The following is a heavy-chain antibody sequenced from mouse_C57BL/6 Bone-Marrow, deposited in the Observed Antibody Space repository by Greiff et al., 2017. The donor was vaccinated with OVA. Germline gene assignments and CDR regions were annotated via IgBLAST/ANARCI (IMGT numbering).Heavy chain of an antibody. CDR2: IWGGGST. CDR3: AKRGATIEEAWFAY. J-gene: IGHJ3*01. CDR1: GFSLTSYG. V-gene: IGHV2-9*01. Sequence: VQLQQSGPGLVPPSQSLSITCTVSGFSLTSYGVDWVRQPPGKGLEWLGVIWGGGSTNYNSALMSRLSISKDNSKRQVFLKMNSLQTDDTAMYCCAKRGATIEEAWFAYWGQGTLVTVSA. D-gene: IGHD1-1*01.